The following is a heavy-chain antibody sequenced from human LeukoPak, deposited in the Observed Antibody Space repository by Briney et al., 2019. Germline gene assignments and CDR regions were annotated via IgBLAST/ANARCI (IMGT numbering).Heavy chain of an antibody. J-gene: IGHJ4*02. V-gene: IGHV4-34*01. CDR3: ARRRYYGGKEHDY. Sequence: SETLSLTCAVYGGSFSGYYWSWIRQPPGKGLEWIGGINHSGSTNYNPSLKSRVTISVDTSKNQFSLKLSSVTAADTAVYYCARRRYYGGKEHDYWGQGTLVTVSS. D-gene: IGHD4-23*01. CDR2: INHSGST. CDR1: GGSFSGYY.